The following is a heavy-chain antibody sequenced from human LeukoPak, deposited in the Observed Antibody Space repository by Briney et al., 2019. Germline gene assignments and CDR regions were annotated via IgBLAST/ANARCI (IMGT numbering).Heavy chain of an antibody. CDR2: ISRGGSTT. J-gene: IGHJ3*02. Sequence: PGGSLRLSCAASGFTFSDYYMSWIRQAPGKGLEWVSYISRGGSTTYYADSVKGRFTISRDNAKNSLYLQMNSLRAEDTAVYYCVRGVSISSSWYNDTWGQGTMVTVAS. D-gene: IGHD6-13*01. CDR1: GFTFSDYY. CDR3: VRGVSISSSWYNDT. V-gene: IGHV3-11*01.